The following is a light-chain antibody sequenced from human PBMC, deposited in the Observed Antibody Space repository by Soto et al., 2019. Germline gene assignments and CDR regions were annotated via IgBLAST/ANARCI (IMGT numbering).Light chain of an antibody. J-gene: IGLJ3*02. V-gene: IGLV1-44*01. Sequence: QSVVTQPPSASAPPGQSVTISCSGRSSNIGSNTVNWCQQVPGEAPKLLIHRNDQRSPGVPDRFSGSKSGTSASLAIDGLQSEDEADYYCVVWDDSLNAVVFGGGTQLTVL. CDR3: VVWDDSLNAVV. CDR2: RND. CDR1: SSNIGSNT.